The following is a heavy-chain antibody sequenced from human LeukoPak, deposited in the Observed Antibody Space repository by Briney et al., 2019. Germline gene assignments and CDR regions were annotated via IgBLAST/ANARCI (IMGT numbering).Heavy chain of an antibody. D-gene: IGHD3-22*01. CDR2: IYYSGST. CDR1: GVSISSGGYY. Sequence: RPSQTLSLTCTVSGVSISSGGYYWGWIRQHPGKGLEWIGYIYYSGSTYYHPSLKSQVTISVNTSKNQFSLKLSSVTAADTAVYYCARNYYDSSGYYHEALFDYWGQGTLVTVSS. CDR3: ARNYYDSSGYYHEALFDY. J-gene: IGHJ4*02. V-gene: IGHV4-31*01.